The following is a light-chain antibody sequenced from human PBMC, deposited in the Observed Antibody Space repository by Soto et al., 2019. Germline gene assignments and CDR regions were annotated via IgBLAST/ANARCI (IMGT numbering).Light chain of an antibody. CDR2: VAS. CDR1: QGIRND. Sequence: AIQMTQSPSSLSASVGDRVTITCRASQGIRNDLGWYQQRPGKAPNLLIYVASSLQSGVPSRFSGSGSGTDFTLTISRLQPEDFATYYCLQDYNYPLTFGQGTKVEIK. J-gene: IGKJ1*01. CDR3: LQDYNYPLT. V-gene: IGKV1-6*01.